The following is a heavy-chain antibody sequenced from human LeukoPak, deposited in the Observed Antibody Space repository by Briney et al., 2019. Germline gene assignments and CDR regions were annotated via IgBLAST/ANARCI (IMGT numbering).Heavy chain of an antibody. J-gene: IGHJ4*02. V-gene: IGHV1-2*02. CDR1: GYTFTGYY. D-gene: IGHD6-13*01. Sequence: ASVKVSCKASGYTFTGYYMHWVRQAPGQGLEWMAWINPRNGGSHSAQKFQGRVTLTRDTSISTAYMEMRKLTSDDTAFYYCARDRIAAAGAIDYWGQGARVTVSS. CDR3: ARDRIAAAGAIDY. CDR2: INPRNGGS.